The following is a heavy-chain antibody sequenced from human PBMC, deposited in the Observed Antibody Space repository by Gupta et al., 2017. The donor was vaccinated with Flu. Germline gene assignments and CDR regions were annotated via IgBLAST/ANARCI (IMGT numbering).Heavy chain of an antibody. Sequence: EAQLAESGGGLVQPGGCLRLSCAAPGFAITYAWITWVRQAPGKGLEFVGRIKSKRDGGTIDYATPVKGRFTISRDDSKGILYLQMNSLKTEDTALYYCTADVPTFPNQIDYWGQGTLVTVSS. D-gene: IGHD3-16*01. CDR3: TADVPTFPNQIDY. CDR2: IKSKRDGGTI. J-gene: IGHJ4*02. CDR1: GFAITYAW. V-gene: IGHV3-15*01.